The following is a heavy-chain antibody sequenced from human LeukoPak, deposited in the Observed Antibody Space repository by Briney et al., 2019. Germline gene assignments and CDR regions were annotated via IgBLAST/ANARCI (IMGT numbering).Heavy chain of an antibody. D-gene: IGHD1-26*01. CDR2: ISSSSSTI. CDR1: GFTFSSYS. V-gene: IGHV3-48*04. Sequence: SGGSLRLSCAASGFTFSSYSMNWVRQAPGKGLEWVSYISSSSSTIYYADSVKGRFTISRDNAKNSLYLQMNSLRAEDTAVYYCARVGLVGATPTDYWGQGTLVTVSS. CDR3: ARVGLVGATPTDY. J-gene: IGHJ4*02.